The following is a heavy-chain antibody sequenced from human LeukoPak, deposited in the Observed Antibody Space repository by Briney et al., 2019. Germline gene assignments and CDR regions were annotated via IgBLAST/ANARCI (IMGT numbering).Heavy chain of an antibody. Sequence: PSETLSLTCTVSGDSINKFFWSWLRQSPGKGLEWIGYISHSGNTNYPPSLKSRVTISLDKSNNQFSLRLSSVTAADTAVYYCARAGPENLNWHYYIYFWGQGILVTVSS. CDR2: ISHSGNT. V-gene: IGHV4-59*01. CDR3: ARAGPENLNWHYYIYF. J-gene: IGHJ4*02. D-gene: IGHD1-7*01. CDR1: GDSINKFF.